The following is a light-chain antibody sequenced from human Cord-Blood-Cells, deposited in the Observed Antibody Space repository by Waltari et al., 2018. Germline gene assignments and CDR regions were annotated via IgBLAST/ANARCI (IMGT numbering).Light chain of an antibody. Sequence: VICMPQSPSLLSASTGDRVTISCRMSQGIRSYLACYQRKPGKAPELLIYSASTLQSAVPSRFSGSESGTDFTLTISCLQSKDFATYYCQQYYSFPYTFGQGTKLEIK. CDR3: QQYYSFPYT. V-gene: IGKV1D-8*03. J-gene: IGKJ2*01. CDR1: QGIRSY. CDR2: SAS.